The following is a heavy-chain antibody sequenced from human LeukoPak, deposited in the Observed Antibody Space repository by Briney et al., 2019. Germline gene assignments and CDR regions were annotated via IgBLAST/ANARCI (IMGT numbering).Heavy chain of an antibody. CDR1: GYRFTSYW. CDR3: ARQRQRYSSGWFFDY. Sequence: GESLKISCKGSGYRFTSYWIGWVRPMPGKGLEWMGIIYPGDSDTRYSPSFQGQVTISADKSISTAYLQWSSLKASDTAMYYCARQRQRYSSGWFFDYWGQGTLVTVSS. V-gene: IGHV5-51*01. CDR2: IYPGDSDT. D-gene: IGHD6-19*01. J-gene: IGHJ4*02.